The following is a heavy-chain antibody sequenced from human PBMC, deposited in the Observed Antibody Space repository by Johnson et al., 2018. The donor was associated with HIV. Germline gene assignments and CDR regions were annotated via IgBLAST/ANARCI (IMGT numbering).Heavy chain of an antibody. D-gene: IGHD6-13*01. CDR2: INWSGGDA. J-gene: IGHJ3*02. CDR1: GFNFDDFD. V-gene: IGHV3-20*04. Sequence: VQLVESGGGLVQTGGSLRLSCVASGFNFDDFDMSWVRQPPGGGLEWVSGINWSGGDAGSVDSVKGRFTISRDNAKNSLYLQMNSLRAEDTAVYYCAKDQWSSSWTNYAFDIWGQGTMVTVSS. CDR3: AKDQWSSSWTNYAFDI.